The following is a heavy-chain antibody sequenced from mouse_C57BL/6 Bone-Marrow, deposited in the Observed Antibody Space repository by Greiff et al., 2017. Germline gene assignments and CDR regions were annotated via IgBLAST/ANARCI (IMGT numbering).Heavy chain of an antibody. D-gene: IGHD2-5*01. V-gene: IGHV1-4*01. J-gene: IGHJ1*03. CDR3: ARWCYSNVDG. Sequence: VQLQQSGAELARPGASVKMSCKASGYTFTSYTMHWVKQRPGKGLEWIGYLNPSSGYTKYTQKLKDKAILTADKSSSTAYMQLSSLTSEYSAVYDCARWCYSNVDGWGTGTTVTVSS. CDR2: LNPSSGYT. CDR1: GYTFTSYT.